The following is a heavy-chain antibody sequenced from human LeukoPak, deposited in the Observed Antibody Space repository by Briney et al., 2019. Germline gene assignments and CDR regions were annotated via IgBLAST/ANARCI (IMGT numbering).Heavy chain of an antibody. D-gene: IGHD5-18*01. CDR3: ARKGYSYGSTEYYFDY. CDR1: GSTFSSYG. Sequence: PGGSLRLSCAASGSTFSSYGMHWVRQAPGKGLEWVAFIRYDGSHKYYADSVKGRFTISRDNAKNSLYLQMNSLRAEDTAVYYCARKGYSYGSTEYYFDYWGQGTLVTVSS. J-gene: IGHJ4*02. CDR2: IRYDGSHK. V-gene: IGHV3-30*02.